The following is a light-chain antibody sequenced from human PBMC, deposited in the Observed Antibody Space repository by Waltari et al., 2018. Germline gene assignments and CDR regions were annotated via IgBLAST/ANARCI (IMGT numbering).Light chain of an antibody. CDR3: QQYSSYPTWT. CDR1: QSISSG. V-gene: IGKV1-5*03. J-gene: IGKJ1*01. Sequence: DIQMTQSPSTLSASVGDRVTITCRASQSISSGLAWYQQKPGKAPKLLIYKASNLESGVPSRFSGSGPGTEFALTISSLQPDDFATYYCQQYSSYPTWTFGQGTKVEIK. CDR2: KAS.